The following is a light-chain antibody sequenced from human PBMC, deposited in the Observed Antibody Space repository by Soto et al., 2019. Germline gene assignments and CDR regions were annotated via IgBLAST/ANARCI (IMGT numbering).Light chain of an antibody. V-gene: IGKV1-5*03. CDR1: QSLTGW. Sequence: DIQMTQSPSTLSASVGDRVTITCRASQSLTGWLAWYQQKPGRAPTLLISKASSLESGVPSRFSGSGSGTEFTLTITSLQPDDFATYYCQHYNSYSGTLGQGTKVDIK. CDR3: QHYNSYSGT. J-gene: IGKJ1*01. CDR2: KAS.